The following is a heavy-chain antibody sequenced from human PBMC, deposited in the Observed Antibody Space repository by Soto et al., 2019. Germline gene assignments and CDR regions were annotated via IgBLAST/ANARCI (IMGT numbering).Heavy chain of an antibody. Sequence: GGSLRLSCAASGFTFGTYSLNWVRQAPGKGLEWISYIGYSASPVSYADSVKGRFTISRDNARNSLYLQMNSLRADETAVYYCARDWFYVFDYWGQGILVTVSS. CDR1: GFTFGTYS. D-gene: IGHD3-10*01. CDR3: ARDWFYVFDY. CDR2: IGYSASPV. V-gene: IGHV3-48*01. J-gene: IGHJ4*02.